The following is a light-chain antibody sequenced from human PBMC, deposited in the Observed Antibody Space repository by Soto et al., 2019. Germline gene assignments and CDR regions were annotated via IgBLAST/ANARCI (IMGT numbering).Light chain of an antibody. J-gene: IGLJ2*01. CDR3: CSYAGSNTLV. CDR1: TSDVGNYNL. Sequence: QSALTQPASVSGSPGQSITISCTGTTSDVGNYNLVSWYQQHPGKAPKLIIYEVTKRPSGVSTRFSGSKSGNTASLTISGLQPEDEADYYCCSYAGSNTLVFGGGTKLTVL. V-gene: IGLV2-23*02. CDR2: EVT.